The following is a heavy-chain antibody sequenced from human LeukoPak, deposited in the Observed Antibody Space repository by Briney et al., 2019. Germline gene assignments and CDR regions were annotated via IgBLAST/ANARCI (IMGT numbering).Heavy chain of an antibody. CDR1: GGSISSSSYY. Sequence: SETLSLTCTVSGGSISSSSYYWGWIRQPPGKWLEWIGSIYYSGSTYYNPSLKSRVTISVDTSKNQFSLKLSSVTAADTAVYYCATTAGYCSGGSCYFWGQGTLVTVSS. D-gene: IGHD2-15*01. CDR2: IYYSGST. V-gene: IGHV4-39*01. CDR3: ATTAGYCSGGSCYF. J-gene: IGHJ4*02.